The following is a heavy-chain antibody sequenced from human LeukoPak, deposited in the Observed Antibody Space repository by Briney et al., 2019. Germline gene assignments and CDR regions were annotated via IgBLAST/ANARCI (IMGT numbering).Heavy chain of an antibody. J-gene: IGHJ4*02. V-gene: IGHV4-34*01. CDR3: ARLGDGYNYPAPKHDY. CDR2: INHSGST. D-gene: IGHD5-24*01. CDR1: GGSISSYY. Sequence: PSETLSLTCTVSGGSISSYYWSWIRQPPGKGLEWIGEINHSGSTNYNPSLKSRVTISVDTSKNQFSLKLSSVTAADTAVYYCARLGDGYNYPAPKHDYWGQGTLVTVSS.